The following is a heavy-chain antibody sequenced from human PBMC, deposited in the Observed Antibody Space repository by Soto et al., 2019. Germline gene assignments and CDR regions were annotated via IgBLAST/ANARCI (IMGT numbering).Heavy chain of an antibody. CDR1: GGSISSGGYY. CDR2: IYYSGST. J-gene: IGHJ5*02. Sequence: KASETLSLTCTVSGGSISSGGYYWSWIRQHPGKGLEWIGYIYYSGSTYYNPSLKSRVTISVDTSKNQYSLKLSSVTAAETAVYYCARDPHSSDYGDSYNWFDPWGQGTLVTVSS. CDR3: ARDPHSSDYGDSYNWFDP. D-gene: IGHD4-17*01. V-gene: IGHV4-31*03.